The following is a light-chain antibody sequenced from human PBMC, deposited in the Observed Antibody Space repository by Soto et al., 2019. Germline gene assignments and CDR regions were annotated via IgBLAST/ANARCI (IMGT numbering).Light chain of an antibody. CDR2: QDS. V-gene: IGLV3-1*01. CDR3: QAWDSSTAGQSWEV. Sequence: SYELTQPPSVSVSPGQTASITCSGDKLGDKYACWYQQKPGQSPVLVIYQDSKRPSGIPERFSGSNSGNTATLTISGTQAMDEADYYCQAWDSSTAGQSWEVFGGGTKLTVL. J-gene: IGLJ2*01. CDR1: KLGDKY.